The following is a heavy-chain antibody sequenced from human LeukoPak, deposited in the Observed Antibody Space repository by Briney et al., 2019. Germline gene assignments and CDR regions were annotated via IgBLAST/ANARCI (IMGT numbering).Heavy chain of an antibody. CDR1: GYTFTSYG. CDR3: AKSDHITILPVDQ. Sequence: ASVKVSCKASGYTFTSYGISWVRQASGQGLEWMGWVSTYNGNTNYAQKLQGRVTMTTDTSTRTAYMELRSLRPDDTAVYYCAKSDHITILPVDQWGQGTLVTVSS. D-gene: IGHD3-9*01. J-gene: IGHJ4*02. V-gene: IGHV1-18*01. CDR2: VSTYNGNT.